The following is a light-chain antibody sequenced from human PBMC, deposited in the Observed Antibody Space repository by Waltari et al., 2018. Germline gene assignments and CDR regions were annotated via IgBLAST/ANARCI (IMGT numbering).Light chain of an antibody. CDR2: DVT. V-gene: IGLV2-11*01. Sequence: QSALTQPRSVSGSPGQSVTISCTGTSSDVGGYNCVSWYQQHPGKAPKLMIYDVTKRPSGVPDRFSGSKSGNTASLTISGLQAEDEADYYCCSYAGSPWVFGGGTKLTVL. CDR3: CSYAGSPWV. J-gene: IGLJ2*01. CDR1: SSDVGGYNC.